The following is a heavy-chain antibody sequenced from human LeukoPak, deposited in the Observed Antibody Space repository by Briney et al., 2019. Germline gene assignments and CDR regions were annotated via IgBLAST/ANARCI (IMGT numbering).Heavy chain of an antibody. CDR1: GFTFSSYS. CDR3: ARDLRGSGSYLDY. CDR2: ISSSSSTI. D-gene: IGHD3-10*01. V-gene: IGHV3-48*01. J-gene: IGHJ4*02. Sequence: GGSLRLSCAASGFTFSSYSMTWVRQAPGKGLEWVSYISSSSSTIYYADSVKGRFTISRDNAKNSLYLQMNSLRAEDTAVYYCARDLRGSGSYLDYWGQGTLVTVSS.